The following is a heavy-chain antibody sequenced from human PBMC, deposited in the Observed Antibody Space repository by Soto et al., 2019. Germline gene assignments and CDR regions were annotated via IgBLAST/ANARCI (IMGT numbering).Heavy chain of an antibody. V-gene: IGHV4-30-4*01. CDR3: ARDRGGYERIDY. Sequence: LXLTFTVSCGSISIDDSYWSWIRQPPGKGLEWIGYIYYSGSTYYNPSLKSRVTISVDTSKNQFSLKLNSVTAADTAVYYCARDRGGYERIDYWGQGTLVTVSS. D-gene: IGHD5-12*01. J-gene: IGHJ4*02. CDR2: IYYSGST. CDR1: CGSISIDDSY.